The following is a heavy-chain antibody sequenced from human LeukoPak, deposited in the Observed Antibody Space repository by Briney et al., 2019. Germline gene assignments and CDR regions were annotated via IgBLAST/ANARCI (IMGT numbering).Heavy chain of an antibody. CDR3: ARDYDPYYFDY. D-gene: IGHD3-3*01. V-gene: IGHV3-66*01. J-gene: IGHJ4*02. CDR1: GFTVSSNY. Sequence: PGGSLRLSCAASGFTVSSNYMSWVRQAPGKGLEWVSVIYSGGSTYYADSVKGRFTISRDNSKNTLYLQMNSLRAEDTAVYYCARDYDPYYFDYWGQGTLLTVSS. CDR2: IYSGGST.